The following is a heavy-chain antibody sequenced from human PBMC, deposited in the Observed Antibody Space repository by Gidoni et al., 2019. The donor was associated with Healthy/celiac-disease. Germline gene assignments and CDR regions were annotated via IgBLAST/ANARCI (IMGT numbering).Heavy chain of an antibody. V-gene: IGHV1-69*01. J-gene: IGHJ4*02. CDR1: GGTFSSYA. CDR3: ARVGRSGWLQFPDY. Sequence: QVQLVQSGAEVKKPGSSVKVSCKASGGTFSSYAISWVRQAPGQGLEWMGGIIHIFGTANSAQKFQGRFTITADESTSTAYMELSSLRSEDTAGYYCARVGRSGWLQFPDYWGQGTLVTVSS. D-gene: IGHD5-12*01. CDR2: IIHIFGTA.